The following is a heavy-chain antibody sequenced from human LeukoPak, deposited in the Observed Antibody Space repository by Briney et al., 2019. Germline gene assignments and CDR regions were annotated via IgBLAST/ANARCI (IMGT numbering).Heavy chain of an antibody. J-gene: IGHJ4*02. V-gene: IGHV4-39*07. D-gene: IGHD3-9*01. CDR3: ATIPLRYFDWLFY. Sequence: SETLSLTCTVSGVSISSSNSYWGWIRQPPGKGLEWIGSIYYNGSTYYNPSLKSRVTISVDTSKNQFSLKLSSVTAADTAVYYRATIPLRYFDWLFYWGQGTLVTVSS. CDR1: GVSISSSNSY. CDR2: IYYNGST.